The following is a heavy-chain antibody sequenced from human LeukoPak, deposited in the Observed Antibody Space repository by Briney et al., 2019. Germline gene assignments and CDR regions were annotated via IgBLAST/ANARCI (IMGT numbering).Heavy chain of an antibody. J-gene: IGHJ4*02. Sequence: GGSLRLSCAASGFTFSSYAMSWVRQAPGKGLEWVSAISGSGGSTYYADSVKGRFTISRDNSKNTLYLQMNSLRAEDMAIYYCAAYSDYDVAYWGQGTLVTVSS. CDR3: AAYSDYDVAY. CDR2: ISGSGGST. CDR1: GFTFSSYA. V-gene: IGHV3-23*01. D-gene: IGHD5-12*01.